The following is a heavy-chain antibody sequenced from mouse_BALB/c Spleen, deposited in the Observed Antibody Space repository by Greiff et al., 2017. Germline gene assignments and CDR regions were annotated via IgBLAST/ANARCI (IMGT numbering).Heavy chain of an antibody. CDR1: GFTFSDYY. V-gene: IGHV5-4*02. J-gene: IGHJ4*01. CDR2: ISDGGSYT. Sequence: DVMLVESGGGLVKPGGSLKLSCAASGFTFSDYYMYWVRQTPEKRLEWVATISDGGSYTYYPDSVKGRFTISRDNAKNNLYLQMSSLESEDTAMYYCARMGLRYYAMDYWGQGTSVTVSS. CDR3: ARMGLRYYAMDY. D-gene: IGHD2-4*01.